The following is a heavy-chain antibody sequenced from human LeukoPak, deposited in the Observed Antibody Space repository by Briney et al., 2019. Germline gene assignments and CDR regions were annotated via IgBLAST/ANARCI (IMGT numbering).Heavy chain of an antibody. CDR2: ISYDGSNK. CDR3: AKDYYDSSGYYGGNAFDI. D-gene: IGHD3-22*01. Sequence: GGSLRLSCAASGFTFSSYGMHWVRKAPGKGLEWVAVISYDGSNKYYADSVKGRFTISRDNSKNTLYLQMNSLRAEDTAVYYCAKDYYDSSGYYGGNAFDIGGQGTMVTVSS. CDR1: GFTFSSYG. V-gene: IGHV3-30*18. J-gene: IGHJ3*02.